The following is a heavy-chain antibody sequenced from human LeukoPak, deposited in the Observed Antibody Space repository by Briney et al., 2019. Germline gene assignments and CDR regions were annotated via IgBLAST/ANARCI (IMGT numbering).Heavy chain of an antibody. CDR1: GFTFSNYA. V-gene: IGHV3-23*01. J-gene: IGHJ4*02. CDR3: AKSPTYYYDSTGYRYFDF. D-gene: IGHD3-22*01. Sequence: GGSLRLSCVASGFTFSNYAMSWVRQAPGKGLEWVSAIRSNGHTTYDADSVKGRFTISRDNSKNTLYLQMNSLRAGDTAVYYCAKSPTYYYDSTGYRYFDFWGQGTLVTVSS. CDR2: IRSNGHTT.